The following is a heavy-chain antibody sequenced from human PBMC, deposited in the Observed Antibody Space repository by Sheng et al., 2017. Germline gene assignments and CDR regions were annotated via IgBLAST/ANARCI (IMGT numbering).Heavy chain of an antibody. J-gene: IGHJ5*02. D-gene: IGHD4-4*01. V-gene: IGHV4-39*07. CDR1: GGSISSSSYY. CDR2: IYYSGST. CDR3: ARSTVTIPRGHNWFDP. Sequence: QLQLQESGPGLVKPSETLSLTCTVSGGSISSSSYYWGWIRQPPGKGLEWIGSIYYSGSTYYNPSLKSRVTISVDTSKNQFSLKLSSVTAADTAVYYCARSTVTIPRGHNWFDPWGQGTLVTVSS.